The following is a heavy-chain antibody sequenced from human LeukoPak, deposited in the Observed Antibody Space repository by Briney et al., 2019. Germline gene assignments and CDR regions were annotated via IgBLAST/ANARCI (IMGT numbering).Heavy chain of an antibody. CDR3: ARGYSSSWNYFDY. Sequence: SETLSLTCTVSGGSINSYHRSWIRQPPGKGLDWIGYIYYTGGTNYNPSLKSRVTISVDTSKKQFSLKLSSVTAADTAVYYCARGYSSSWNYFDYWGQGTLVTVSS. V-gene: IGHV4-59*01. D-gene: IGHD6-13*01. CDR1: GGSINSYH. CDR2: IYYTGGT. J-gene: IGHJ4*02.